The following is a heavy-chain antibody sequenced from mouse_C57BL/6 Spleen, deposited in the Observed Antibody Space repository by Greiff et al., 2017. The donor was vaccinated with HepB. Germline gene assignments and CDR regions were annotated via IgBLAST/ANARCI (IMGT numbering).Heavy chain of an antibody. CDR3: ARHEKLGRKGGYYFDY. Sequence: VQLQQSGAELVKPGASVKLSCKASGYTFTEYTIHWVKQRSGQGLEWIGWFYPGSGSIKYNEKFKDKATLTADKSSSTVYMELSRLTSEDSAVYFCARHEKLGRKGGYYFDYWGQGTTLTVSS. J-gene: IGHJ2*01. D-gene: IGHD4-1*01. CDR2: FYPGSGSI. CDR1: GYTFTEYT. V-gene: IGHV1-62-2*01.